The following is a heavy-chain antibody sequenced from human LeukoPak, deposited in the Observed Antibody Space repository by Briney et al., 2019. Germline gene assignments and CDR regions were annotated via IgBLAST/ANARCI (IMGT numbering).Heavy chain of an antibody. D-gene: IGHD3-22*01. V-gene: IGHV1-69*13. CDR3: ALGYYYDSSGSRLGY. Sequence: SVKVSCKASGYTFTGYYIHWVRQAPGQGLEWMGGIIPIFGTANYAQKFQGRVTITADESTSTAYMELSSLRSEDTAVYYCALGYYYDSSGSRLGYWGQGTLVTVSS. CDR1: GYTFTGYY. J-gene: IGHJ4*02. CDR2: IIPIFGTA.